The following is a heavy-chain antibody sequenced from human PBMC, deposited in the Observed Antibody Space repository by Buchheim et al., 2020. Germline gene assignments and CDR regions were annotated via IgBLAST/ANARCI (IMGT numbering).Heavy chain of an antibody. V-gene: IGHV4-59*01. CDR2: IYYSGST. Sequence: QVQLQESGPGLVKPSETLSLTCTVSGGSISSYYWSWIRQPPGKGLEWIGYIYYSGSTNYNPSLKSRVTISVDTSKNQFSLKLSSVTAADTAVYYCARAAAAGTVWFDPWGLGTL. D-gene: IGHD6-13*01. CDR1: GGSISSYY. J-gene: IGHJ5*02. CDR3: ARAAAAGTVWFDP.